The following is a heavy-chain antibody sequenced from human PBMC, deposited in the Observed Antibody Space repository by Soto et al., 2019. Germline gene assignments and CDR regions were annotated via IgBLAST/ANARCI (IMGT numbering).Heavy chain of an antibody. CDR2: VSTSIRST. Sequence: QGKLVQSGPEVKKPGASVKVSCTASGYSFSGYDITWVRQAPGQGLEWLGWVSTSIRSTMSAEKLQGRLTMTTDTSTTTVYMELRGLTSDDTAVYYCARPNFYYETRGYNDPKGTWFGPWGQGSLVTVSS. CDR1: GYSFSGYD. J-gene: IGHJ5*02. CDR3: ARPNFYYETRGYNDPKGTWFGP. V-gene: IGHV1-18*04. D-gene: IGHD3-22*01.